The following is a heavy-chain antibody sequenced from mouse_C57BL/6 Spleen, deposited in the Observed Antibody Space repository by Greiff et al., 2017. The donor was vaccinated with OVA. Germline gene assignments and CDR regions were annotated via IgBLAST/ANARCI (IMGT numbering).Heavy chain of an antibody. V-gene: IGHV3-6*01. J-gene: IGHJ2*01. Sequence: EVQLQESGPGLVKPSQSLSLTCSVTGYSITSGYYWNWIRHFPGNKLEWMGYISYDGSNNYKPSLKNRIPITRDTTKNQFFLMLNSVTTEDTATYYCARGGLGYDGYYDYWGQGTTLTVSS. CDR1: GYSITSGYY. CDR3: ARGGLGYDGYYDY. D-gene: IGHD2-3*01. CDR2: ISYDGSN.